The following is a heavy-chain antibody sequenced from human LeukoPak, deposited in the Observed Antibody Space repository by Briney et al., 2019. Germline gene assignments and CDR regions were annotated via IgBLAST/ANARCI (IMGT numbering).Heavy chain of an antibody. CDR3: ARGPRGGITGTRRVYYYYYYMDG. V-gene: IGHV1-69*05. D-gene: IGHD1/OR15-1a*01. Sequence: ASVKVSCKASGGTFSSYAISWVRQAPGQGLEWMGGIIPIFGTANYAQKFQGRVTITTDESTSTAYMELSSLRSEDTAVYYCARGPRGGITGTRRVYYYYYYMDGWGKGTTVTVSS. CDR1: GGTFSSYA. CDR2: IIPIFGTA. J-gene: IGHJ6*03.